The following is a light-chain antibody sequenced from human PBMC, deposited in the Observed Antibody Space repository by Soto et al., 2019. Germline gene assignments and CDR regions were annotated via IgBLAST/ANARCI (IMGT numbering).Light chain of an antibody. CDR1: SSNIGAGYD. Sequence: QSVLTQPPSVSGAPGQRVTISCTGSSSNIGAGYDVHWYQQLPGTAPKLLIYGNNNRPSGVPDRFSGSKSGTSASLAITGLQAEDEADYYCQSYDNSLSGLYVFXAGTKVTVL. J-gene: IGLJ1*01. CDR3: QSYDNSLSGLYV. CDR2: GNN. V-gene: IGLV1-40*01.